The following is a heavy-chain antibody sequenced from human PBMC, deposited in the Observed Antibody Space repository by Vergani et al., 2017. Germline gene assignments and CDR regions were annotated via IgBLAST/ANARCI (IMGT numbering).Heavy chain of an antibody. Sequence: QVQLVESGGGVVQPGRSLRLSCAASGFTFSSYAMHWVRQAPGKGLEWVAVISYDGSNKYYADSVKGRFTISRDNSKNTLYLQMNSLRAEDTAVYYCAREGIMGAFDIWGQGTMVTVSS. V-gene: IGHV3-30-3*01. CDR3: AREGIMGAFDI. CDR1: GFTFSSYA. D-gene: IGHD1-26*01. CDR2: ISYDGSNK. J-gene: IGHJ3*02.